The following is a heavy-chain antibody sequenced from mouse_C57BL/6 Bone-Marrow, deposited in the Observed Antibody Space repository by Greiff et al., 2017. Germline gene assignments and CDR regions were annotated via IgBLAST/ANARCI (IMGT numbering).Heavy chain of an antibody. J-gene: IGHJ3*01. CDR1: GYAFSSSW. D-gene: IGHD2-1*01. CDR3: ARWPWYFPAY. V-gene: IGHV1-82*01. Sequence: VQLVESGPELVKPGASVKISCKASGYAFSSSWMNWVKQRPGKGLEWIGRIYPGDGDTNYNGKFKGKAILTADKSSSTAYMQLSSLTSEDSAVYFCARWPWYFPAYWGQGTLVTVSA. CDR2: IYPGDGDT.